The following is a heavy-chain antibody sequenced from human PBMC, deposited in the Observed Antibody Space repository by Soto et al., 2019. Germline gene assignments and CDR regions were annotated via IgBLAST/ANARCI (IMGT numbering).Heavy chain of an antibody. Sequence: QVQLVESGGGVVQPGTSLRLSCAASGFTFSRHGMHWVRQTPGKGLEWLAVILNDASGHWYADSVKGRFTISRDNFENTVYLQMNGRRLEDTAMYYSARDDDYPDNGLDYWGQGTLVTVSS. J-gene: IGHJ4*02. CDR2: ILNDASGH. CDR1: GFTFSRHG. D-gene: IGHD4-17*01. CDR3: ARDDDYPDNGLDY. V-gene: IGHV3-33*01.